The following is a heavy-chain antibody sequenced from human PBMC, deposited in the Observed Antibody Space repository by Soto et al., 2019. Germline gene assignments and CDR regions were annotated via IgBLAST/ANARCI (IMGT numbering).Heavy chain of an antibody. V-gene: IGHV3-30*18. J-gene: IGHJ6*02. CDR2: ISYDGTNK. CDR3: AKDGGWLPGYYYYGMDV. D-gene: IGHD6-19*01. CDR1: GFTFSHYG. Sequence: QVQLVESGGGVVQPGRSLRLSCAASGFTFSHYGMHWVRQAPGKGLEWVAVISYDGTNKYYADSVKGRFTISRDNSKITMYLQMNSLRAEDTAVYDCAKDGGWLPGYYYYGMDVWGQGTTVTVSS.